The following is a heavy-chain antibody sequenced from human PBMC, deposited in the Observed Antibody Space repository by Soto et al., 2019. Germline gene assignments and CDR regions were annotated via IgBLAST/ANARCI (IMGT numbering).Heavy chain of an antibody. CDR1: GYSFTTYG. Sequence: QVQLVQSGAEVKKPGASVKVSCKASGYSFTTYGIAWVRQAPGQGLEWMGWISTYNGDTDYAQNLQGRVIMTTDTSTTTAYMELRSLRSDDTSVYYSAREGSRPDYCYGMDVWGQGTTVSVSS. CDR2: ISTYNGDT. CDR3: AREGSRPDYCYGMDV. V-gene: IGHV1-18*01. D-gene: IGHD3-3*01. J-gene: IGHJ6*02.